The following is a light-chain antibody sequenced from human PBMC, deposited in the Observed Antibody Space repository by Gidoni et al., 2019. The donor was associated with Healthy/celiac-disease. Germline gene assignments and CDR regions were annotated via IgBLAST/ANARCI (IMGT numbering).Light chain of an antibody. Sequence: DIQMTQSPSSSSASVGDRVTITCRASQSISSYLNWYQQKPGKAPKLLNYAESSLQSGVPSRFSGSGSGTCFPLTSSGLEAEGFATYYRQQSYSTSWTFGQGTKVEIK. CDR2: AES. J-gene: IGKJ1*01. CDR1: QSISSY. CDR3: QQSYSTSWT. V-gene: IGKV1-39*01.